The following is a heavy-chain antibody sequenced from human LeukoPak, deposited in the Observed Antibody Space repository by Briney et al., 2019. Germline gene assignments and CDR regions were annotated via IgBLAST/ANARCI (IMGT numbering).Heavy chain of an antibody. D-gene: IGHD3-22*01. V-gene: IGHV4-59*08. Sequence: SETLSLTCTVSGGSISSYYWSWIRQPPGKGLEWIGYIYYSGSTNCNPSLKSRVTISVDTSKNQFSLKLSSVTAADTAVYYCARHFFYDSSGLGAFDIWGQGTMVTVSS. CDR1: GGSISSYY. CDR3: ARHFFYDSSGLGAFDI. J-gene: IGHJ3*02. CDR2: IYYSGST.